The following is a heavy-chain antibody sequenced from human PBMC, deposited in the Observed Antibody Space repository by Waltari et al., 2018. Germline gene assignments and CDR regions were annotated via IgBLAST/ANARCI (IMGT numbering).Heavy chain of an antibody. J-gene: IGHJ4*02. V-gene: IGHV3-23*01. D-gene: IGHD2-2*02. CDR2: ISGSGGST. Sequence: GGGLVQPGGSLRLSCAASGFTFSNYGMSWVRQAQGEGLEWVSAISGSGGSTYYADSVKGRFTISRDNSENTLFLQMNSLRVEDTAMYYCAKSECRSTTCYINCWGQGTLVTVSS. CDR1: GFTFSNYG. CDR3: AKSECRSTTCYINC.